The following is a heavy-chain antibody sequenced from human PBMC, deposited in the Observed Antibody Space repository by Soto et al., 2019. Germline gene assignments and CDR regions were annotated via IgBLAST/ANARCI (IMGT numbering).Heavy chain of an antibody. V-gene: IGHV1-18*01. CDR3: ARVPPSNYYGSERIDPDRAEYFQH. CDR1: GYTFGSYG. Sequence: GASVKVSCKASGYTFGSYGISWVRQAPGQGLEWMGWISAYNGDTNYALKFQGRVTMTKETSTSTAYMELRSLRSDDTAVYYCARVPPSNYYGSERIDPDRAEYFQHWGQGTLVTVSS. D-gene: IGHD3-10*01. CDR2: ISAYNGDT. J-gene: IGHJ1*01.